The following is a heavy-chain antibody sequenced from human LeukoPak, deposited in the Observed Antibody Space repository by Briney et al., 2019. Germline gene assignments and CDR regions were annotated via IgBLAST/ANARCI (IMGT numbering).Heavy chain of an antibody. V-gene: IGHV3-74*01. CDR3: GRAPSAAGTIDY. CDR1: GFTFNSYW. J-gene: IGHJ4*02. CDR2: LNSDGSST. D-gene: IGHD6-13*01. Sequence: GGSLRLSCAVSGFTFNSYWMHWVRQTPGKGLVWVSRLNSDGSSTSYADSVRGRSTISRDNAKNTLYLQMNSLRDEDMAVYYCGRAPSAAGTIDYWGQGTLVTVSS.